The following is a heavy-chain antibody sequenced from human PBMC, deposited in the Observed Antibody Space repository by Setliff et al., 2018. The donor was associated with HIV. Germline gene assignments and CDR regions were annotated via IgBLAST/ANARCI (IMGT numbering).Heavy chain of an antibody. CDR1: GYTFIDKY. D-gene: IGHD2-8*01. J-gene: IGHJ4*02. V-gene: IGHV1-69-2*01. CDR3: VLYSTGASRFDY. Sequence: GASLKVSCKASGYTFIDKYMHWVRQAPGKGLHWMGRIDPENDETKYSQKFQVRFTMTADRSTDTAYMELSGLRSEDTAIYYCVLYSTGASRFDYWGQGTLVTVSS. CDR2: IDPENDET.